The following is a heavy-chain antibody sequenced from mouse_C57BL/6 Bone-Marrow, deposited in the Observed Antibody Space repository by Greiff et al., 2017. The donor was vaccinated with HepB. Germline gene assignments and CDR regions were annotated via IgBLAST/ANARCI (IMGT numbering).Heavy chain of an antibody. CDR1: GFTFSDYY. Sequence: DVQLVESEGGLVQPGSSMKLSCTASGFTFSDYYMAWVRQVPEKGLEWVANINYDGSSTYYLDSLKSRFIISRDNAKNILYLQMSSLKSEDTATYYCARSDGYYWFAYWGQGTLVTVSA. CDR3: ARSDGYYWFAY. V-gene: IGHV5-16*01. D-gene: IGHD2-3*01. J-gene: IGHJ3*01. CDR2: INYDGSST.